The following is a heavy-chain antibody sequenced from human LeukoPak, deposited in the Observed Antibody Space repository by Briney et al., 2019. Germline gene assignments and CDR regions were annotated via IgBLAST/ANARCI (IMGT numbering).Heavy chain of an antibody. V-gene: IGHV3-30*02. CDR2: IRFDGSNK. Sequence: GGSLRLSCAASEFTFSSYGMHWVRQAPGKGLEWVALIRFDGSNKYYADSVEGRFTISRDNSKNTLYLQMNSLRAEDTAVYYCAKDGFAVYCGGDCYNPFDYWGQGTLVTVSS. CDR1: EFTFSSYG. J-gene: IGHJ4*02. CDR3: AKDGFAVYCGGDCYNPFDY. D-gene: IGHD2-21*02.